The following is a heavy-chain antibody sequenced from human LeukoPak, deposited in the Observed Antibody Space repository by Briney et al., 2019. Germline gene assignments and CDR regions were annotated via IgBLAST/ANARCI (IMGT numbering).Heavy chain of an antibody. CDR3: ATEMYSSGYYVAY. CDR2: IYYSGTT. CDR1: GGSISSSTYY. Sequence: PSETVSLTCTVSGGSISSSTYYWGWIRQPPGKGLEWIGTIYYSGTTYYNPSLKSRVTISVDTSKNQFSLKLTSVTAADTAVYYCATEMYSSGYYVAYWGQGTLVTVSS. V-gene: IGHV4-39*07. J-gene: IGHJ4*02. D-gene: IGHD6-19*01.